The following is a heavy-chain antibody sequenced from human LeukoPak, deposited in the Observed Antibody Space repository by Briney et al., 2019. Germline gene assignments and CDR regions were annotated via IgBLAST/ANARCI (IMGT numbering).Heavy chain of an antibody. CDR3: ARGTSIAVAGHPEYFQH. J-gene: IGHJ1*01. Sequence: SETLSLTCTVSGGSISSYYWSWIRQPPGKGLEWIGYIYYSGSTNYNPSLKSRVTISVDTSKNQFSLKLSSVTAADTAVYYCARGTSIAVAGHPEYFQHWGQGTLVTVSS. V-gene: IGHV4-59*12. CDR2: IYYSGST. D-gene: IGHD6-19*01. CDR1: GGSISSYY.